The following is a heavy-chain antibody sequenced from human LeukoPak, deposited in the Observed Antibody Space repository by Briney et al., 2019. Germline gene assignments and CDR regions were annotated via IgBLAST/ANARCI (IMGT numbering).Heavy chain of an antibody. J-gene: IGHJ5*02. D-gene: IGHD6-19*01. CDR1: GFILSTSC. V-gene: IGHV3-74*01. Sequence: QPGGSLRLSCAVSGFILSTSCMHWVRRAPEKGLVWVSRFNTDGTSTIYADSVKGLFTISRDHAKNTLYPQMNSLRAEDTAVYYCARGNGGWYNWFDPWGQGTLVTVSS. CDR3: ARGNGGWYNWFDP. CDR2: FNTDGTST.